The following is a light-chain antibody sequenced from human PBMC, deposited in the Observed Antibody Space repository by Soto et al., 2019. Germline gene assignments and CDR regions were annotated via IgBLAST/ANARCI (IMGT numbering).Light chain of an antibody. CDR1: QDISSY. Sequence: AIRMTQSPSSFSASTGDRVTITCRASQDISSYLAWYQQKVGKAPKLLIYAAATLQSGAPSRFSGSGSGTDFTLTISRLESEYFATYYCQQYFSYPYTFGQGTKLEI. CDR3: QQYFSYPYT. J-gene: IGKJ2*01. V-gene: IGKV1-8*01. CDR2: AAA.